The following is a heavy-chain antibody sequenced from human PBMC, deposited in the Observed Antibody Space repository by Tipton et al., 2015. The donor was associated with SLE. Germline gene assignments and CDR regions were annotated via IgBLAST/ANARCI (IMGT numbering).Heavy chain of an antibody. V-gene: IGHV3-9*01. CDR1: GFTFDDHA. J-gene: IGHJ4*02. CDR3: ARVSSSWGAFDF. Sequence: SLRLSCTASGFTFDDHAIHWVRQVPGKGLEWVSGISWNSGSLGYADSVKGRFTISRDNAKKSLYLQMDSLRAEDTGVYYCARVSSSWGAFDFWGQGTLVTVSS. CDR2: ISWNSGSL. D-gene: IGHD6-13*01.